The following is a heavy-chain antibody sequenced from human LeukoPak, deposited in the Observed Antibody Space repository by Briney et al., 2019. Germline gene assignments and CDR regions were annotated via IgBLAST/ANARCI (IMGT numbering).Heavy chain of an antibody. Sequence: GGSLRLSCAASGFTFDDYTMHWVRQAPGKGLEWVSLISWDGGSTYYADSVKGRFTISRDNSKNSLYLQMNSLRTEDTALYYCAKEGLRWGYYYYMDVWGKGTTVTISS. CDR3: AKEGLRWGYYYYMDV. J-gene: IGHJ6*03. V-gene: IGHV3-43*01. CDR1: GFTFDDYT. CDR2: ISWDGGST. D-gene: IGHD4-23*01.